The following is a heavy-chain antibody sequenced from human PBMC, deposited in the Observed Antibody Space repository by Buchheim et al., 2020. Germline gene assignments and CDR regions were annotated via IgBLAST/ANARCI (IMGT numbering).Heavy chain of an antibody. Sequence: QLQLQESGPGLVKPSETLSLTCTVSGGSISSSSYYWGWIRQPPGKGLEWIGGIYYSGSTYYKPSIKSRVTLSVDTSKNQFSLKLSSVTAADTAVYYCASRSSHYYGSGSYYGTFDYWGQGTL. CDR1: GGSISSSSYY. V-gene: IGHV4-39*01. CDR3: ASRSSHYYGSGSYYGTFDY. D-gene: IGHD3-10*01. J-gene: IGHJ4*02. CDR2: IYYSGST.